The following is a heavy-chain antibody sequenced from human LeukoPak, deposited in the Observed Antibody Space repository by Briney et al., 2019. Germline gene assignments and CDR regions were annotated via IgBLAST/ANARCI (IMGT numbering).Heavy chain of an antibody. CDR2: INPSGGST. Sequence: GASVKVSCKASGYTFTSYYMHWVRQAPGQGLEWMGIINPSGGSTSYAQKFQGRVTMTRDMSTSTVYMELSSLRSEDTAVYYCARAREAYGSVQNWFELGGQGTVVTVS. D-gene: IGHD3-10*01. J-gene: IGHJ5*02. CDR1: GYTFTSYY. CDR3: ARAREAYGSVQNWFEL. V-gene: IGHV1-46*01.